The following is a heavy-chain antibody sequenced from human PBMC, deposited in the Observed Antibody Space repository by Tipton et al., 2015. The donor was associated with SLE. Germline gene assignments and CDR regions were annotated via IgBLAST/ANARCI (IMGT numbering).Heavy chain of an antibody. D-gene: IGHD6-19*01. CDR2: IYYSGST. V-gene: IGHV4-30-4*08. CDR3: ARDLRVGSSGWPDP. CDR1: GGSISSGGYY. Sequence: TLSLTCTVSGGSISSGGYYWSWIRQPPGKGLEWIGYIYYSGSTYYNPSLKSRVTISVDTSKNQFSLKLSSVTAADTAVYYCARDLRVGSSGWPDPWGQGTLVTVSS. J-gene: IGHJ5*02.